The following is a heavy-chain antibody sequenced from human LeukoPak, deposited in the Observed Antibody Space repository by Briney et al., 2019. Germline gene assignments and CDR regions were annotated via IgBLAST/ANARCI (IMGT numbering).Heavy chain of an antibody. CDR3: AREPPSTKPNWFDP. Sequence: GGSLRLSCAASGFLFSSYTMNWVRQAPGQGLEWVSSISSSNTYIYYADSVKGRFTISRDNDKNSLYLQMNSLRDEDTAVYYCAREPPSTKPNWFDPWGQGTLVTVSS. CDR1: GFLFSSYT. V-gene: IGHV3-21*01. CDR2: ISSSNTYI. D-gene: IGHD2-2*01. J-gene: IGHJ5*02.